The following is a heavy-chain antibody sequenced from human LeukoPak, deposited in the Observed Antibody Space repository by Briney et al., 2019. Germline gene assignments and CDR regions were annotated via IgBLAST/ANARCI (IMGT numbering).Heavy chain of an antibody. D-gene: IGHD5-24*01. V-gene: IGHV4-59*01. Sequence: SETLSLTCTVSGGSISGYYWSWIRQPPGKGLGWVGYISYSGSTNYNPSLKSRVTISVDTSKNQFSLKLSSVTAADTAVYCCAREEIRSWFDPWGQGTLVTVSS. CDR3: AREEIRSWFDP. CDR2: ISYSGST. J-gene: IGHJ5*02. CDR1: GGSISGYY.